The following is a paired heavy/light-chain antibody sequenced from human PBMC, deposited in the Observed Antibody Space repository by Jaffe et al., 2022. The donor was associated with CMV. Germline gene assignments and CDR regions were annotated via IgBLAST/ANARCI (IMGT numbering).Light chain of an antibody. CDR2: SDD. CDR1: SSNIGNNA. Sequence: QSVLTQPPSVSGTPGQRVTISCSGSSSNIGNNAVNWYQQLPGTAPTLLIFSDDQRPSGVPDRFSGSKSGTSASLAISGLQSEDEADYYCAAWDDSLGGRGVFGGGTKLTVL. J-gene: IGLJ3*02. V-gene: IGLV1-44*01. CDR3: AAWDDSLGGRGV.
Heavy chain of an antibody. V-gene: IGHV3-23*01. CDR2: IPGGDSDNTR. CDR1: GFPFSNYA. D-gene: IGHD3-10*01. J-gene: IGHJ4*02. CDR3: AKEGRWVQPDY. Sequence: EVQLLESGGGLVQPGGSLRLSCAASGFPFSNYAMSWVRQAPGKGLEWVSVIPGGDSDNTRHYADSVKGRFTISRDNSKNILYLQMNSLRAEDTAVYYCAKEGRWVQPDYWGQGTLVTVSS.